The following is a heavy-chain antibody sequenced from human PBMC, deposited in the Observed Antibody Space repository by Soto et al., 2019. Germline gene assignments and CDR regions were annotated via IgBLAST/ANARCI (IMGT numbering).Heavy chain of an antibody. J-gene: IGHJ4*02. Sequence: QVQLVESGGGVVQPGRSLRLSCAASGFTFSYFGMHWVRQAPGKGLEWVAVIWYDGRNKYYADSVKGRFTISRDNSKNMLYLQMNSLRAEDTAVYYCARGRRTMVRGVTRPIDYWGQGTLVTVSS. CDR3: ARGRRTMVRGVTRPIDY. CDR1: GFTFSYFG. D-gene: IGHD3-10*01. V-gene: IGHV3-33*01. CDR2: IWYDGRNK.